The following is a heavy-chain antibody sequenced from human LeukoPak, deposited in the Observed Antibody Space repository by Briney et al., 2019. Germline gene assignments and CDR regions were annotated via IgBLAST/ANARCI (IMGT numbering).Heavy chain of an antibody. Sequence: PGGSLRLSCAASGFTFSSYAMSWVRQAPGKGLEWVSAISGSGGSTYYADSVKGRFTISRDNSKNTLYLQMNSLRAEDTAVYYCATSRPGIAAAGMRGEYFHHWGQGTLVTVSS. CDR3: ATSRPGIAAAGMRGEYFHH. D-gene: IGHD6-13*01. J-gene: IGHJ1*01. V-gene: IGHV3-23*01. CDR2: ISGSGGST. CDR1: GFTFSSYA.